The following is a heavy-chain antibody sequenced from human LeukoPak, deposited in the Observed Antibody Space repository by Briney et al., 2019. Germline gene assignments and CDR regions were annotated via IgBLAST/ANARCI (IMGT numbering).Heavy chain of an antibody. CDR3: ARKEDDFWSGYYPEYFQH. V-gene: IGHV1-18*01. CDR1: GYTFTSYG. J-gene: IGHJ1*01. CDR2: ISAYNGNT. Sequence: GASVKVSCKASGYTFTSYGISWVRQAPGQGLEWMGWISAYNGNTNYAQKLQGRVTMTTDTSTSTAYMELRSLRSDGTAVYYCARKEDDFWSGYYPEYFQHWGQGTLVTVSS. D-gene: IGHD3-3*01.